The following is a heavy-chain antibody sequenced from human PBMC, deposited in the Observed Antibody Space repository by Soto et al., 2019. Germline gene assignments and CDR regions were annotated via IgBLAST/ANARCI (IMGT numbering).Heavy chain of an antibody. CDR3: ARHGRGSSMVPTK. CDR1: GGSISNYH. V-gene: IGHV4-59*08. Sequence: QVQLQESGPGLVKPSETLSLTCNVSGGSISNYHWSWIRQPPGRGLEWIGYINDSGSTDYNPSLKSRVTISVDTSKSRFSLKLRSVTAADTAVYYCARHGRGSSMVPTKWGQGILVTVSS. D-gene: IGHD5-12*01. J-gene: IGHJ4*02. CDR2: INDSGST.